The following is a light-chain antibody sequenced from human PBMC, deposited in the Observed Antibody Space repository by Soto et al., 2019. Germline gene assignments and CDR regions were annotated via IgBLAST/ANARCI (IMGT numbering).Light chain of an antibody. J-gene: IGKJ1*01. CDR1: QSVLYSSTNNNH. CDR3: QQYYSIPWT. V-gene: IGKV4-1*01. CDR2: WAS. Sequence: DIVMTQSPDSLAVSLGERATINCRSSQSVLYSSTNNNHLAWYQQKPGQPPKLLIYWASTRESGVPDRFSGSGYGTDFTLTISSLQAEDVAVYYCQQYYSIPWTFDQGTRVEI.